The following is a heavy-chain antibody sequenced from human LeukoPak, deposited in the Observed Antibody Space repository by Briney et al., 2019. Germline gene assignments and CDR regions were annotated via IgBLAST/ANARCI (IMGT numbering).Heavy chain of an antibody. J-gene: IGHJ3*02. CDR2: IFYSGST. V-gene: IGHV4-59*12. D-gene: IGHD3-10*01. CDR3: AKSNGYGLVDI. Sequence: SETLSLTCTVSGGSISSFYWSWIRQPPGKGLEWIGNIFYSGSTYYSPSLKSRVTISLDTSRNQFSLNLDSVTAADTAVYYCAKSNGYGLVDIWGQGTMVTVSS. CDR1: GGSISSFY.